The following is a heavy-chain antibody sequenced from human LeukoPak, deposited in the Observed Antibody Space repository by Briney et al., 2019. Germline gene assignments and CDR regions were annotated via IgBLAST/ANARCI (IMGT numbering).Heavy chain of an antibody. Sequence: GGSLRLYCEASGFTFSDHYMSWIRQAPGKGLEWVSYISSSGSTIYYADSVKGRLTISRDNAKNSLYLQMNSLRAEDTAVYYCAGGRVVVAATTDSFDYWGQGTLVTVSS. V-gene: IGHV3-11*01. CDR1: GFTFSDHY. CDR3: AGGRVVVAATTDSFDY. CDR2: ISSSGSTI. J-gene: IGHJ4*02. D-gene: IGHD2-15*01.